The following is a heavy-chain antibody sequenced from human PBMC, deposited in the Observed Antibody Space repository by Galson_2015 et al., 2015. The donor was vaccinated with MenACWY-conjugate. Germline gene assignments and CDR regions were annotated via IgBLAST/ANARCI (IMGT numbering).Heavy chain of an antibody. CDR1: GCTFSSYG. CDR2: IIPIFGAA. V-gene: IGHV1-69*13. Sequence: SVKVSCKASGCTFSSYGISWVRQAPGQGLEWMGAIIPIFGAASYAQRFQGRVTMTADESTTTAYMELSSLRSEDTAVYYCARDGHSSTWNQYNWFDPWGQGSLVTVSS. CDR3: ARDGHSSTWNQYNWFDP. J-gene: IGHJ5*02. D-gene: IGHD6-13*01.